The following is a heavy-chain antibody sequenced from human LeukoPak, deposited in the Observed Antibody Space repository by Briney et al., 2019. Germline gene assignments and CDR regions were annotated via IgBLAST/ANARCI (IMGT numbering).Heavy chain of an antibody. J-gene: IGHJ5*02. CDR3: ARDYYGSGSYSP. CDR2: ISSSGSTI. V-gene: IGHV3-48*03. Sequence: GGSLRLSCAASGFTFSSYEMNWVRQAPGKGLEWVSYISSSGSTIYYADSVKGRFTISRDNAKNSLYLQMNRLRAEDTAVYYCARDYYGSGSYSPWGQGTLVTVSS. D-gene: IGHD3-10*01. CDR1: GFTFSSYE.